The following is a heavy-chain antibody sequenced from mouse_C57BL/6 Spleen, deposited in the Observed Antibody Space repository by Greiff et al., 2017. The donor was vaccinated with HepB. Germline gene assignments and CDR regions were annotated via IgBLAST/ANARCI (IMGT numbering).Heavy chain of an antibody. V-gene: IGHV5-17*01. CDR1: GFTFSDYG. J-gene: IGHJ2*01. D-gene: IGHD3-1*01. Sequence: EVMLVESGGGLVKPGGSLKLSCAASGFTFSDYGMHWVRQAPEKGLEWVAYISSGSSTIYYADTVKGRFTISRDNAKNTLFLQMTSLRSEDTAMYYCARRDGLYFDYWGQGTTLTVSS. CDR3: ARRDGLYFDY. CDR2: ISSGSSTI.